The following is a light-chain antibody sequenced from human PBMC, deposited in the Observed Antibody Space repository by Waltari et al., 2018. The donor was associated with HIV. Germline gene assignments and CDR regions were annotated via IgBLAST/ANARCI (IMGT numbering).Light chain of an antibody. CDR3: QQYYSTPRT. Sequence: DIVMTQSPDSLVVSLGERATINCKSSQSVLYSSNNKNYLAWYQQKPGQPPKLGIYWASTRESGVPDRFSGGGSGTGYTLTSSSLQAEDGAVYYCQQYYSTPRTFGQGTKLEIK. CDR2: WAS. J-gene: IGKJ2*01. CDR1: QSVLYSSNNKNY. V-gene: IGKV4-1*01.